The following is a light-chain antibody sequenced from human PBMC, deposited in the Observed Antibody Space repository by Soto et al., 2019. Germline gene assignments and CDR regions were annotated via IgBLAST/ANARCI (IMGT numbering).Light chain of an antibody. J-gene: IGLJ1*01. V-gene: IGLV2-14*03. CDR2: DVS. Sequence: QSALTQPASVSGSPGQSITISCTGTSSDIGGYNYVSWYQQHPGKAPKLIIHDVSLRPSGISNRFSGSKSGNTASLTISGLQTEDESYYFCSSYTSSTIYVFGTGTKLTVL. CDR1: SSDIGGYNY. CDR3: SSYTSSTIYV.